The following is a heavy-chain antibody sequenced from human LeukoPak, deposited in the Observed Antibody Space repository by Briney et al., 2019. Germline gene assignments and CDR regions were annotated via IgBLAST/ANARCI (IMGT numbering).Heavy chain of an antibody. CDR1: GYTFTGYY. CDR2: INPNRGGT. Sequence: ASVKVSCKASGYTFTGYYMHWVRQAPGQGREWMGWINPNRGGTNYAQKFQGRVTMTRDTSISAAYMELSRLRSDDTAVYYCARCTSGSFNAQFDYWGQGTLVTVSS. J-gene: IGHJ4*02. V-gene: IGHV1-2*02. CDR3: ARCTSGSFNAQFDY. D-gene: IGHD1-26*01.